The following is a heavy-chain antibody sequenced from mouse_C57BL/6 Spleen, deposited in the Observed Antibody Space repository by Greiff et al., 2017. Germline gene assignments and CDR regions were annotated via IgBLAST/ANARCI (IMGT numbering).Heavy chain of an antibody. D-gene: IGHD2-4*01. CDR1: GYSITSGYY. CDR3: ASGDYDGVAY. V-gene: IGHV3-6*01. Sequence: EVQLQESGPGLVKPSQSLSLTCSVTGYSITSGYYWNWIRQFPGNQLEWMGYISYDGSNNYNPSLKNRISITRDTSKNQFFLKLNSVTTEDTATYYCASGDYDGVAYWGQGTLVTVSA. CDR2: ISYDGSN. J-gene: IGHJ3*01.